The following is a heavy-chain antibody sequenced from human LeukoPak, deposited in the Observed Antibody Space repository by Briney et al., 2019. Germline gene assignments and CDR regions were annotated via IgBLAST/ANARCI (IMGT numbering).Heavy chain of an antibody. CDR2: IYSGGST. J-gene: IGHJ4*02. D-gene: IGHD3-22*01. V-gene: IGHV3-66*01. CDR1: GFTVSTNY. Sequence: PGGSLRLSCSASGFTVSTNYMTWIRQAPGKGLEWVSVIYSGGSTYYADSVKNRFTISRDNAKNSLYLQMNSLRAEDTAVYYCARDRRYYDSSGYPDYWGQGTLVTVSS. CDR3: ARDRRYYDSSGYPDY.